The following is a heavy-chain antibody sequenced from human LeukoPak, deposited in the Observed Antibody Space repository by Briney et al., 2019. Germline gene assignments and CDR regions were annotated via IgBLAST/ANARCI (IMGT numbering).Heavy chain of an antibody. Sequence: SETLSLTCTVSGGSISSYYWSWIRQPPGKGLEWIGYIYYSGSTNYNPSLKSRVTISVDTSKNQFSLKLSSVTAAVTAVYYCARHPLNDPWLYYFDYWGQGTLVTVSS. V-gene: IGHV4-59*08. CDR3: ARHPLNDPWLYYFDY. D-gene: IGHD1-1*01. CDR1: GGSISSYY. J-gene: IGHJ4*02. CDR2: IYYSGST.